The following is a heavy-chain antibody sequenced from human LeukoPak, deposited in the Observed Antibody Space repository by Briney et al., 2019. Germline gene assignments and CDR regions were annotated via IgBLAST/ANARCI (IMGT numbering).Heavy chain of an antibody. V-gene: IGHV4-34*01. CDR2: INHSGST. J-gene: IGHJ4*02. Sequence: SETLSLTCAVYGGSFSGYYWSWIRQPPGKGLEWIGEINHSGSTNYNPSLKSRVTISVDTSKNQFSLKLSSVTAADTAVYYCARDQGSGWYRYYFDYWGQGTLVTVSS. D-gene: IGHD6-19*01. CDR3: ARDQGSGWYRYYFDY. CDR1: GGSFSGYY.